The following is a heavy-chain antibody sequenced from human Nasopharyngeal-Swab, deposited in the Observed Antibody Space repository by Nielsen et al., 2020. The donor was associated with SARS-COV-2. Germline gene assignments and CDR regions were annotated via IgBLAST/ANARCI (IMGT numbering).Heavy chain of an antibody. Sequence: GGSLRLSCAASGFTFSSYEMNWVRQAPGKGLEWVSYISGSGSTIYYADSVKGRFTISRDNAKNSLYPQMNSLRAEDTAVYYCARGDDSSGFSITLDYWGQGTLVTVSS. V-gene: IGHV3-48*03. CDR3: ARGDDSSGFSITLDY. CDR1: GFTFSSYE. CDR2: ISGSGSTI. D-gene: IGHD3-22*01. J-gene: IGHJ4*02.